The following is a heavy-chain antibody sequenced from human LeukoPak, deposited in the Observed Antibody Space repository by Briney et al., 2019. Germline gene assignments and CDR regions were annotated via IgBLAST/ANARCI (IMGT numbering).Heavy chain of an antibody. J-gene: IGHJ4*02. D-gene: IGHD1-26*01. CDR2: ISGSTGNR. Sequence: GGSLRLSCAASGFTFSSSAMSWVRQAPGKGLEWVSIISGSTGNREDADSVKGRFTISRDDSKHTLYLQMNSLRAEDTAVYYCAKDLGRYRNNYFDYWGQGTLVTASS. V-gene: IGHV3-23*01. CDR3: AKDLGRYRNNYFDY. CDR1: GFTFSSSA.